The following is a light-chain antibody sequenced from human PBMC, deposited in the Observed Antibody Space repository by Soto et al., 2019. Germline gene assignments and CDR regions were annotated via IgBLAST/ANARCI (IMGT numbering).Light chain of an antibody. CDR1: QGISNY. CDR2: AAS. J-gene: IGKJ1*01. CDR3: QKYDSAPWT. Sequence: DIQMTQSPSSLSASVRDRVTITCRASQGISNYLAWYQQKPGKVPKLLIYAASTLQSGVPSRFSGSGSGTDFTLTISSLQPEDVANYYFQKYDSAPWTFGQGTKVEIK. V-gene: IGKV1-27*01.